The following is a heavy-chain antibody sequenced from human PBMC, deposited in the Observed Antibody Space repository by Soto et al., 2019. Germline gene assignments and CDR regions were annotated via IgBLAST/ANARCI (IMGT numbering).Heavy chain of an antibody. CDR1: GDTISSGEYF. Sequence: SETLSPTCPVSGDTISSGEYFWSWIRHPPGKGLEWIGYIYRGGSTYNNPSLRSRVTISADTSRNQFSLKLTSATAADTAIYYCARGVPFRPSTHIRGCFHLRRQRTLVTVS. CDR2: IYRGGST. D-gene: IGHD1-20*01. J-gene: IGHJ5*02. V-gene: IGHV4-30-4*01. CDR3: ARGVPFRPSTHIRGCFHL.